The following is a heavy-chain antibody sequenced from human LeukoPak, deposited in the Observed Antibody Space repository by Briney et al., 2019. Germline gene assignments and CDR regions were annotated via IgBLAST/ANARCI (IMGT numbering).Heavy chain of an antibody. Sequence: GGSLRLSCAASGFIVSSRAMSLVRQAPGKGLEWLSSITNNAGKTYYAASVKGRFTISRDESQNTVYLAMSSLRVEDTAVYYCAKDHPSDGWPTFEYWGQGILVTVSS. D-gene: IGHD2-15*01. V-gene: IGHV3-23*01. CDR1: GFIVSSRA. J-gene: IGHJ4*02. CDR2: ITNNAGKT. CDR3: AKDHPSDGWPTFEY.